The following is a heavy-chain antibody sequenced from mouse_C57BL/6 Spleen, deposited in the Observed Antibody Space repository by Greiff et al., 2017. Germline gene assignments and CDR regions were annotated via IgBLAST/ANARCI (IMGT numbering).Heavy chain of an antibody. CDR2: IYPRSGNT. CDR3: ARNGLEGDAMDY. Sequence: VQLQPSGAELARPGASVKLSCKASGYTFTSYGISWVKQRTGQGLEWIGEIYPRSGNTYYNEKFKGKATLTADKSSSTAYMELRSLTSEDSAVYFCARNGLEGDAMDYWGQGTSVTVAS. V-gene: IGHV1-81*01. CDR1: GYTFTSYG. D-gene: IGHD2-2*01. J-gene: IGHJ4*01.